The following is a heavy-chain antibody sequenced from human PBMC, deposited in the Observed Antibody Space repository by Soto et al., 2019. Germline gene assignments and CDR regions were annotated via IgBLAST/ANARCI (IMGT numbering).Heavy chain of an antibody. Sequence: GGSLRLSCAASGFTFSTYSMNWVRQAPGKGLEWVSYISSSSSTTYYADSVKGRFTISRDNSKNTLYLQINSLRVEDTAVYYCARVINPWAFDIWGQGTMVTVSS. CDR1: GFTFSTYS. CDR3: ARVINPWAFDI. J-gene: IGHJ3*02. V-gene: IGHV3-48*01. CDR2: ISSSSSTT.